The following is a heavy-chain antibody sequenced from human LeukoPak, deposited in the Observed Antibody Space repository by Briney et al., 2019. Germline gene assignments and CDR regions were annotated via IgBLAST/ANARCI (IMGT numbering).Heavy chain of an antibody. D-gene: IGHD6-19*01. CDR1: GFTFSSYG. Sequence: PGGSLRLSCAASGFTFSSYGMHWVRQAPGKGLEWVAFIRYDGSNKYYADSVKGRFTISRDNAKNSLYLQMNSLRAEDTAVYYCARPGSIAVAGSFDYWGQGTLVTVSS. CDR2: IRYDGSNK. V-gene: IGHV3-30*02. J-gene: IGHJ4*02. CDR3: ARPGSIAVAGSFDY.